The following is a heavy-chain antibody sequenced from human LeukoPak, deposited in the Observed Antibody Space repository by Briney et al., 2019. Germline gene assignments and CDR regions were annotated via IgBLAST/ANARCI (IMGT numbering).Heavy chain of an antibody. D-gene: IGHD3-3*01. Sequence: ASVKVSCKASGYTFTSYDINWVRQATGQGLEWMGWISAYNGNTNYAQKLQGRVTMTTDTSTSTAYMELRSLRSDDTAVYYCAREFPRVLRFLEELKGFDPWGQGTLVTVSS. CDR3: AREFPRVLRFLEELKGFDP. CDR1: GYTFTSYD. V-gene: IGHV1-18*01. J-gene: IGHJ5*02. CDR2: ISAYNGNT.